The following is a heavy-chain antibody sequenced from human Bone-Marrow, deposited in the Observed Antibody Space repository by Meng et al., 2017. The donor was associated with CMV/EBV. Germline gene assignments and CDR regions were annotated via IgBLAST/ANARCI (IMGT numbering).Heavy chain of an antibody. CDR3: ARDDYNNYGEYVY. D-gene: IGHD4-11*01. V-gene: IGHV1-46*01. Sequence: ASVKVSCKASGYTFTSYYMHWVRQAPGQGLEWMGIINPSGGSTSYAQKFQGRVTMTRDTSTSTVYMELTSLRSDDAAVYYCARDDYNNYGEYVYWVQGALVTVSS. CDR1: GYTFTSYY. CDR2: INPSGGST. J-gene: IGHJ1*01.